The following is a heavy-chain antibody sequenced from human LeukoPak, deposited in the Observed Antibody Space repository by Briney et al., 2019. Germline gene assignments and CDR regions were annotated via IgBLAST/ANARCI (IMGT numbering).Heavy chain of an antibody. Sequence: SETLSLTCAVYGGSFSGYYWSWIRQPPGKGLEWIGEINHSGSTNYNPSLKSRVTISVDTSKNQFSLELSSVTAADTAVYYCARGLYDILTGYYMSFDYWGQGTLVTVSS. D-gene: IGHD3-9*01. J-gene: IGHJ4*02. CDR2: INHSGST. CDR3: ARGLYDILTGYYMSFDY. V-gene: IGHV4-34*01. CDR1: GGSFSGYY.